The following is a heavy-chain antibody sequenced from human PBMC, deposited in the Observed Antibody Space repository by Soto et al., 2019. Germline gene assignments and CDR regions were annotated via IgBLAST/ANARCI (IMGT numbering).Heavy chain of an antibody. CDR3: ARAMVGYSSSWDNWFDP. D-gene: IGHD6-13*01. Sequence: QVQLVQSGAEVKKPGSSVKVSCKASGGTFSSYTISWVRQAPGQGLEWMGRIIPILGIANYAQKFQGRVTITADKSTSTAYMELSSLRSEDTAVYYCARAMVGYSSSWDNWFDPWGQGTLVTVSS. CDR1: GGTFSSYT. V-gene: IGHV1-69*02. CDR2: IIPILGIA. J-gene: IGHJ5*02.